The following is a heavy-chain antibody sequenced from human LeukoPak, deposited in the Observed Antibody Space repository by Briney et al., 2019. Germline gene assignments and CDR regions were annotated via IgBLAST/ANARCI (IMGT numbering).Heavy chain of an antibody. CDR2: ISGSGGST. J-gene: IGHJ5*02. D-gene: IGHD6-19*01. CDR1: GFTFSSYA. CDR3: AKVGSGYSSGWYGESWFDP. V-gene: IGHV3-23*01. Sequence: GGSLRLSCAASGFTFSSYAMSWVRQAPGKGLEWVSAISGSGGSTYYADSVEGRFTISTDNSKNTLYLQMNSLRAEDTAVYYCAKVGSGYSSGWYGESWFDPWGQGTLVTVSP.